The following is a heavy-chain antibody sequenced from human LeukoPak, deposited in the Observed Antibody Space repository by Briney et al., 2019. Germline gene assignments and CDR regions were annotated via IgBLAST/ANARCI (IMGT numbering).Heavy chain of an antibody. Sequence: ASVNVSCKASGGTFSSYAISWVRQAAGQGLEWMGGIIPIFGTANYAQKFQGRVTITTDESTSTAYMELSSLRSEDTAVYYCARADYDSSGPYYFDYWGQGTLVTVSS. CDR3: ARADYDSSGPYYFDY. D-gene: IGHD3-22*01. J-gene: IGHJ4*02. V-gene: IGHV1-69*05. CDR1: GGTFSSYA. CDR2: IIPIFGTA.